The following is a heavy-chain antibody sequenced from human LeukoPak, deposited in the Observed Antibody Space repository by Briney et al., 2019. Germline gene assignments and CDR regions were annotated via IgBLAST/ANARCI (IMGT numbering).Heavy chain of an antibody. CDR2: IYYSGST. V-gene: IGHV4-61*01. CDR1: GGSVSSGSYY. D-gene: IGHD5-12*01. Sequence: SETLSLTCTVSGGSVSSGSYYWSWSRQPPGKGLEWIGYIYYSGSTNYNPSLKSRVTISVDTSKNQFSLKLSSVTAADTAVYYCARYSGYDYLDYWGQGTLVTVSS. CDR3: ARYSGYDYLDY. J-gene: IGHJ4*02.